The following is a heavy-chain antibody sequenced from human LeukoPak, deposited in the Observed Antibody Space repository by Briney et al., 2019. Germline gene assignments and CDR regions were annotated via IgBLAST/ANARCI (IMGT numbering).Heavy chain of an antibody. CDR3: AKAGTFIT. D-gene: IGHD3-10*01. Sequence: GGSLRLSCAASGFTFSTSAMSWVRQAPGKGLEWVSAISGRDGSTSYADSVKGRFTISRDNSKNTPYLQLDSLRAEDTAVYYCAKAGTFITWGQGTLVAVSS. CDR2: ISGRDGST. J-gene: IGHJ4*02. V-gene: IGHV3-23*01. CDR1: GFTFSTSA.